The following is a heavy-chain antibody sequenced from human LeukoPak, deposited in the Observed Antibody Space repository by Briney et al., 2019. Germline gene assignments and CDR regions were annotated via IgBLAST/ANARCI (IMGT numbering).Heavy chain of an antibody. V-gene: IGHV1-18*01. Sequence: ASVKVSCKASGYTSTSYGISWVRQAPGQGLEWMGWISAYNGNTNYAQKLQGRVTMTTDTSTSTAYMELRSLRSDDTAVYYCARDGPRPSSGWFDPWGQGTLVTVSS. J-gene: IGHJ5*02. CDR3: ARDGPRPSSGWFDP. CDR2: ISAYNGNT. CDR1: GYTSTSYG. D-gene: IGHD6-6*01.